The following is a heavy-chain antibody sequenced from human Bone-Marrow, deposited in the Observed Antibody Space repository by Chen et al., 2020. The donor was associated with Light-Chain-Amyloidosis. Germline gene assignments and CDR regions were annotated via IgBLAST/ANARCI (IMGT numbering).Heavy chain of an antibody. CDR2: INPNSGGT. V-gene: IGHV1-2*02. CDR3: ARGTSGIVGATPGMDV. CDR1: GYTFTGYY. D-gene: IGHD1-26*01. Sequence: VQLVQSGAEVKKPGASVKVSCKASGYTFTGYYMHWVRQSPGQGLEWMGWINPNSGGTNYAQKFQGRVTMTRDTSISTAYMELSRLRSDDTAVYYCARGTSGIVGATPGMDVWGQGTTVTVSS. J-gene: IGHJ6*02.